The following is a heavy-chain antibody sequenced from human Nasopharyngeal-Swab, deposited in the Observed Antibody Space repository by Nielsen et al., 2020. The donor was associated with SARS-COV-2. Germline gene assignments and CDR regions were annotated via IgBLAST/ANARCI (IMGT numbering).Heavy chain of an antibody. Sequence: GESLKISCEASGFTFSSYAMPWVRQAPGKGLEWVAVISYDGSNKYYADSVKGRFTISRDNSKNTLYLQMNSLRAEDTAVYYCARDYYDILTGYLPYYYYGMDVWGQGTTVTVSS. CDR2: ISYDGSNK. D-gene: IGHD3-9*01. V-gene: IGHV3-30-3*01. J-gene: IGHJ6*02. CDR1: GFTFSSYA. CDR3: ARDYYDILTGYLPYYYYGMDV.